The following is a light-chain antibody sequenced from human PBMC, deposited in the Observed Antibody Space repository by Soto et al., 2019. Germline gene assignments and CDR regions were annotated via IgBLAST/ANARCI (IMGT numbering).Light chain of an antibody. V-gene: IGKV3-15*01. CDR1: QSVSSN. J-gene: IGKJ1*01. CDR3: QQYNNWPPWT. Sequence: EIVMTQSPATLSVSPGERATLSCRASQSVSSNLAWYQQKPGQAPRHLIYGASTTATGIPARFSGSGSGTEFTHTISSLQSADFAVYYCQQYNNWPPWTFGQGTKVEIK. CDR2: GAS.